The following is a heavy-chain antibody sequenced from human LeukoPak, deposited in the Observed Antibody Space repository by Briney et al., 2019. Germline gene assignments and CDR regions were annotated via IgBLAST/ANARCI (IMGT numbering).Heavy chain of an antibody. CDR3: ARSLAAAGTSYYYYYMDV. Sequence: PSETLSLTCAVYGGSFSGYYWSWIRQPPGKGLEWIGSIYHSGSTYYNPSLKSRVTISVDTSKNQFSLKLSSVTAADTAVYYCARSLAAAGTSYYYYYMDVWGKGTTVTVSS. J-gene: IGHJ6*03. V-gene: IGHV4-34*01. CDR1: GGSFSGYY. CDR2: IYHSGST. D-gene: IGHD6-13*01.